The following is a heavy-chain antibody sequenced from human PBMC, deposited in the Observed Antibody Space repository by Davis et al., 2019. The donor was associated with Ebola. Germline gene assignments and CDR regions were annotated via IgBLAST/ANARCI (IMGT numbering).Heavy chain of an antibody. CDR2: IKRDGSEK. V-gene: IGHV3-7*03. CDR3: ASLYCSRGTCHFDS. CDR1: GFTFSSYW. D-gene: IGHD2-15*01. Sequence: GESLKISCAASGFTFSSYWMSWVRQAPGKGLEWVANIKRDGSEKYYVDSVKGRFTISRDNAKNSLYLQMNSLRAEDTAVYYCASLYCSRGTCHFDSWGQGVLVTVSS. J-gene: IGHJ5*01.